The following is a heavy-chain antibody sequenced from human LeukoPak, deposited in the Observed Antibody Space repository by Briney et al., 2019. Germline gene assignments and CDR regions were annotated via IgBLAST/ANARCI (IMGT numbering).Heavy chain of an antibody. CDR3: ARDALGSYDY. Sequence: GGPLRLSCAASGFAFSDFYMFWIRQAPGKRLEWISYISNSGSTLYYADSVKGRFTISRDNDKNLLYLQMNSLRADDTAVYYCARDALGSYDYWGQGTLVTVSS. D-gene: IGHD3-10*01. CDR2: ISNSGSTL. CDR1: GFAFSDFY. J-gene: IGHJ4*02. V-gene: IGHV3-11*01.